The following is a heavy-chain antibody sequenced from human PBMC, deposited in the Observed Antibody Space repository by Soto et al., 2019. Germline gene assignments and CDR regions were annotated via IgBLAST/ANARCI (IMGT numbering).Heavy chain of an antibody. D-gene: IGHD5-18*01. CDR3: AREGIYSYGSFDD. CDR1: GFTFSSYA. Sequence: GGSLRLSCAASGFTFSSYAMHWVRQAPGKGLEWVAVISYDGSNKYYADSVKGRFTISRDNSKNTLYLQMNSLRAEDTAVYYCAREGIYSYGSFDDWGQGTLVTVSS. CDR2: ISYDGSNK. V-gene: IGHV3-30-3*01. J-gene: IGHJ4*02.